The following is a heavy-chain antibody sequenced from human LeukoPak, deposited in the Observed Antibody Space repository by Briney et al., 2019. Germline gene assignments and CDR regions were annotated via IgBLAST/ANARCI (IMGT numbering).Heavy chain of an antibody. D-gene: IGHD2-2*01. CDR1: GYTFTGYY. Sequence: GASVKVSCKASGYTFTGYYMHWVRQAPGQGLEWMGWINPNSGGTIYAQKFQGRVTMTRDTSISTAYMELSRLRSDDTAVYYCARDRVPGSAFDIWGQGTMVTVSS. J-gene: IGHJ3*02. V-gene: IGHV1-2*02. CDR3: ARDRVPGSAFDI. CDR2: INPNSGGT.